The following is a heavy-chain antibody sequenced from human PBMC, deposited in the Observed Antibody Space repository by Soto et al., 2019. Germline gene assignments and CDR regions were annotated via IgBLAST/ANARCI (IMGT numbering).Heavy chain of an antibody. CDR2: IDPSDSYT. CDR1: GYSFTSYW. J-gene: IGHJ4*02. D-gene: IGHD3-22*01. V-gene: IGHV5-10-1*01. CDR3: ARHPPYDTSGYYPH. Sequence: PGESLKISCRGSGYSFTSYWISWVRQMPGRGLEWMGRIDPSDSYTNYSPSFQGHVTIPADKSVNTAYLQWSSPKASDTAMYYCARHPPYDTSGYYPHWGQGTLVTVSS.